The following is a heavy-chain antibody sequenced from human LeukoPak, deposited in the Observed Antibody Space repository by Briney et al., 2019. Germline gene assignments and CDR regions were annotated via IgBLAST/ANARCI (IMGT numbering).Heavy chain of an antibody. CDR2: IKQDGSEK. CDR3: VRDQSLTGPIDY. J-gene: IGHJ4*02. Sequence: HPGGSLRLSCAASGFTFSSYGMHWVRQAPGKGLEWVANIKQDGSEKYYVDSVKGRFTISRDNAKNSLYLQMNSLRAEDTAVYYCVRDQSLTGPIDYWGQGTLVTVSS. D-gene: IGHD3-9*01. CDR1: GFTFSSYG. V-gene: IGHV3-7*03.